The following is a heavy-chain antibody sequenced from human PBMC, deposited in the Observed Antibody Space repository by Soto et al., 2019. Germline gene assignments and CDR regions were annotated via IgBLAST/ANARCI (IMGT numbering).Heavy chain of an antibody. CDR1: GFSLTDSPLG. V-gene: IGHV2-26*01. Sequence: GSGPTLVNPTETLTLTCSVSGFSLTDSPLGVRWIRQPPGKALEWLAHIFSNDEKSYGASLKRRLTISKDTSKSQVFLTLTNVDPLDTATYYCARTPGNYSPNWFGPWGQGTTVTVSS. CDR3: ARTPGNYSPNWFGP. CDR2: IFSNDEK. D-gene: IGHD1-26*01. J-gene: IGHJ5*02.